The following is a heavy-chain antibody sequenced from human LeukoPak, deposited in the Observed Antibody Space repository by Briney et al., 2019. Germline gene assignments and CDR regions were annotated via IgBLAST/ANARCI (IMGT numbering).Heavy chain of an antibody. V-gene: IGHV3-30*02. Sequence: GGSLRLSCVASGFSFSSYGMHWVRQAPGKGPEWAAFIRYDGSNTYYADSVRGRFTISRDNAKNSLYLQMNSLRAEDTAVYYCARVHSGSYSYWGQGTLVTVSS. CDR3: ARVHSGSYSY. CDR1: GFSFSSYG. D-gene: IGHD1-26*01. J-gene: IGHJ4*02. CDR2: IRYDGSNT.